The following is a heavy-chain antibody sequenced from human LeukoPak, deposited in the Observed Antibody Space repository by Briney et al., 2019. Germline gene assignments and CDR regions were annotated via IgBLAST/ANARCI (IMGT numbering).Heavy chain of an antibody. J-gene: IGHJ1*01. V-gene: IGHV4-39*01. D-gene: IGHD6-13*01. CDR1: GGSVSSRGYY. CDR2: IYYNGNT. Sequence: PSETLSLTCTVSGGSVSSRGYYWSWIRQHPGKGLEWIGSIYYNGNTYYNHNPSLKSRVSISVDTSKNQFSLKLTSVTAADTAVYYCARRLAAAGRANEYFDHWGQGTLVTVSS. CDR3: ARRLAAAGRANEYFDH.